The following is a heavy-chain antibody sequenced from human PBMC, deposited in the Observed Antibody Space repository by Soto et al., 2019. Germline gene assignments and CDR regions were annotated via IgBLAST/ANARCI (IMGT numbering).Heavy chain of an antibody. CDR2: ISYDGSNK. V-gene: IGHV3-30*18. J-gene: IGHJ6*03. Sequence: QVQLEESGGGVVQPGRSLRLSCAASGFIFSSSAMHWVRQAPGKGLEWMAVISYDGSNKYYAGSVKGRFTISRDNSKNTLYLQVNRLRAEDTAVYYCAKDRPGPTHHNFFYFVDVWGKGTTVTVSS. D-gene: IGHD7-27*01. CDR1: GFIFSSSA. CDR3: AKDRPGPTHHNFFYFVDV.